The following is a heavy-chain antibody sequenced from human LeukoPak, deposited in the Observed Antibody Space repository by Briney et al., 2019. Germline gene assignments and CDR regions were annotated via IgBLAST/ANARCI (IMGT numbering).Heavy chain of an antibody. Sequence: GGSLRLSCAAPGFTFSSYAMSWVRQAPGKGLEWVSAISGSGGSTYYADSVKGRFTISRDNSKNTLYLQMNSLRAEDTAVYYCAKSYYYDSSGYWPLGYWGQGTLVTVSS. D-gene: IGHD3-22*01. CDR2: ISGSGGST. V-gene: IGHV3-23*01. CDR1: GFTFSSYA. J-gene: IGHJ4*02. CDR3: AKSYYYDSSGYWPLGY.